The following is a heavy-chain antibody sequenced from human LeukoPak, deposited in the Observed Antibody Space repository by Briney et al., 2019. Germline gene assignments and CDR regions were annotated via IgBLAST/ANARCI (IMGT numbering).Heavy chain of an antibody. D-gene: IGHD3-16*02. Sequence: ASLKLSSEASVYTFTGFYMHWVRPAPGQGLGWMGWINPNSGGTNNAQNFQGRVTMTRDTSISTAYMELRRLRSDDTAVYYCARGGSDYGWGSYRPRGPYYYYYMDVWGKGTTVTVSS. V-gene: IGHV1-2*02. CDR3: ARGGSDYGWGSYRPRGPYYYYYMDV. CDR1: VYTFTGFY. CDR2: INPNSGGT. J-gene: IGHJ6*03.